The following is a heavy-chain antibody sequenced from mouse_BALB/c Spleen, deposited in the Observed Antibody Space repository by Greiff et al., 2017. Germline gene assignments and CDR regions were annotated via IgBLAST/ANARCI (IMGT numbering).Heavy chain of an antibody. CDR1: GFNIKDTY. Sequence: EVQLQQSGAELVKPGASVKLSCTASGFNIKDTYMHWVKQRPEQGLEWIGRIDPANGNTKYDPKFQGKATITADTSSNTAYLQLSRLTSEDTAVYYCAGSYYGEGYAMDYWGQGTSVTVSS. CDR3: AGSYYGEGYAMDY. D-gene: IGHD2-1*01. CDR2: IDPANGNT. V-gene: IGHV14-3*02. J-gene: IGHJ4*01.